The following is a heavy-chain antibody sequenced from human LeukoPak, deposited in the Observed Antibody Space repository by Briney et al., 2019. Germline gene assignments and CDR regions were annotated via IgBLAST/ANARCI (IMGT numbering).Heavy chain of an antibody. CDR3: ARSRDSSGYYGVFIY. D-gene: IGHD3-22*01. V-gene: IGHV4-59*08. CDR1: GGSISSYY. Sequence: SDTPSLTCTVSGGSISSYYWSWIRQPPGKGLEWIGYIYYSWSTNYNPSLKSRVTISVDTSKNQFSLKLSSVTAADTAVYYCARSRDSSGYYGVFIYWGQGTLVTVS. CDR2: IYYSWST. J-gene: IGHJ4*02.